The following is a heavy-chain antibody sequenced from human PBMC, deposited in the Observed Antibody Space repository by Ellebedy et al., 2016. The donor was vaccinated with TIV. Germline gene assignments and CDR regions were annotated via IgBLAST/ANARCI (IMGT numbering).Heavy chain of an antibody. CDR2: INLRRTT. CDR1: GVAFSNYD. J-gene: IGHJ4*02. V-gene: IGHV4-34*01. CDR3: VKWTVGYCSSARCYTGDY. D-gene: IGHD2-2*02. Sequence: MPGGSLRLSCAAYGVAFSNYDWRWIRQFPGKGLEWIGEINLRRTTNYNPSLKSRVTISVDTSKNWFYLKLNSVTAADTAVYSCVKWTVGYCSSARCYTGDYWGQGTRVTVSS.